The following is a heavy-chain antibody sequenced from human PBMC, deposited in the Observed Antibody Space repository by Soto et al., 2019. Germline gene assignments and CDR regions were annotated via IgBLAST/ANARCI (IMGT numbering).Heavy chain of an antibody. CDR2: IISIFGTA. D-gene: IGHD3-22*01. V-gene: IGHV1-69*01. Sequence: QVQLVQSGAEVKKPGSSVKVSCKASGGTFSSYAISWVRQAPGQGLEWMGGIISIFGTANYAQKFQGRVTITADESTSTAYMELSSLSSEDTAVYYCARATYYYDSSGYLIANYYFDYWGQGTLVTVSS. J-gene: IGHJ4*02. CDR1: GGTFSSYA. CDR3: ARATYYYDSSGYLIANYYFDY.